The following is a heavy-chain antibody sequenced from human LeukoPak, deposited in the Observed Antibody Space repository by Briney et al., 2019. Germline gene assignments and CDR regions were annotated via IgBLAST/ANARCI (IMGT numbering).Heavy chain of an antibody. V-gene: IGHV1-69*04. J-gene: IGHJ4*02. Sequence: SVKVSCKASGGTFSSYTISWVRQAPGQGLEWMGRIIPILGIANYAQKFQGRVTMTTDTSTSTAYMELRSLRSDDTAVYYCARDCIGCHGFDSWGQGTLVTVSS. D-gene: IGHD1-26*01. CDR3: ARDCIGCHGFDS. CDR2: IIPILGIA. CDR1: GGTFSSYT.